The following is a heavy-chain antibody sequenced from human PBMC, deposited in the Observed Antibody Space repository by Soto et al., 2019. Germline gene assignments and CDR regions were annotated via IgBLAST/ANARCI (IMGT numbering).Heavy chain of an antibody. V-gene: IGHV1-2*02. CDR1: GYTFTGYY. Sequence: ASVKVSCKASGYTFTGYYVHWVRQAPGQGLEWMGWINPNSGGTNYAQKFQGRVTMTRDTSISTAYMELSRLRSDDTAVYYCARRSVYGSGIRYYYYGMDVWGQGTTVTVSS. CDR2: INPNSGGT. D-gene: IGHD3-10*01. CDR3: ARRSVYGSGIRYYYYGMDV. J-gene: IGHJ6*02.